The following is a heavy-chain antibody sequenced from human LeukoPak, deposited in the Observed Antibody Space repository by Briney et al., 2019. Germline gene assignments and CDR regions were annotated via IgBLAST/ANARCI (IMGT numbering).Heavy chain of an antibody. D-gene: IGHD1-20*01. CDR3: ARALYNWNGRFDP. V-gene: IGHV4-61*02. CDR1: GGSISSGSYY. CDR2: IYTSGST. J-gene: IGHJ5*02. Sequence: SETLSLTCTVSGGSISSGSYYWSWIRQPAGKGLEWIGRIYTSGSTNYNPSLKSRVTISVDTSKNQFSLKLSSVTAADTAVYYCARALYNWNGRFDPWGQGTLVTVSS.